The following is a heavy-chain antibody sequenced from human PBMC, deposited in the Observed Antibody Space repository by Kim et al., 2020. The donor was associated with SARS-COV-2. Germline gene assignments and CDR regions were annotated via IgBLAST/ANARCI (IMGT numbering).Heavy chain of an antibody. D-gene: IGHD1-20*01. Sequence: ASVKVSCKASGYPFTAYSMHWVRQAPGQRLDWMGWINCNTGETTYSQRLQGRVTITRDTSASTVYMELSSLTSEDTAMYYCARPYNYNDGLQDWGQGTLVTVSS. CDR3: ARPYNYNDGLQD. CDR2: INCNTGET. J-gene: IGHJ1*01. V-gene: IGHV1-3*01. CDR1: GYPFTAYS.